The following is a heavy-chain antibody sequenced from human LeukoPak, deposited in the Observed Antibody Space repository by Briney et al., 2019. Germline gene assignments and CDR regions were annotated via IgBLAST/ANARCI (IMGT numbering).Heavy chain of an antibody. CDR3: ARTTEGGYSYGSFYYYYTDV. Sequence: PSETLSLTCAVYGGPFSGYYWSWIRQPPGKGLEWIGEINHSGSTNYNPSLKSRVTISVHTSKNQFSLKLSSVTAADTAVYYCARTTEGGYSYGSFYYYYTDVWGKGATVTISS. CDR1: GGPFSGYY. V-gene: IGHV4-34*01. D-gene: IGHD5-18*01. J-gene: IGHJ6*03. CDR2: INHSGST.